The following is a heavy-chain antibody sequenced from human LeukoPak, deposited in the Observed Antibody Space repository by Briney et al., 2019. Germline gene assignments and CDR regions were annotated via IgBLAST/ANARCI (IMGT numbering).Heavy chain of an antibody. V-gene: IGHV3-74*01. CDR1: GFTFSTYW. D-gene: IGHD2-2*01. CDR2: ITNDGSTT. J-gene: IGHJ3*02. CDR3: ASQYCGSTSCYGFDAFDI. Sequence: PGGSLRLSCAGSGFTFSTYWMHWVRQAPGKGLVWVSRITNDGSTTSYADSVKGRFTISRGNAKNTLYLQMNSLRAEDTAVYYCASQYCGSTSCYGFDAFDIWGQGTKVTVSS.